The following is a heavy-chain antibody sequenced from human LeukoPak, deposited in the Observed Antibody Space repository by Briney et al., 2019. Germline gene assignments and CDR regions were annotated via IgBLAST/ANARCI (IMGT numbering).Heavy chain of an antibody. CDR3: AKHISSGWSRGAFDI. J-gene: IGHJ3*02. CDR2: ISGSGGST. CDR1: GFPFSSYA. V-gene: IGHV3-23*01. Sequence: SGGSLRLSFAASGFPFSSYAMSWVRQAPGKGLEWVSAISGSGGSTYYADSVKGRFTISRDNSKNTLYLQMNSLRAEDTAVYYCAKHISSGWSRGAFDIWGQGTMVTVSS. D-gene: IGHD6-19*01.